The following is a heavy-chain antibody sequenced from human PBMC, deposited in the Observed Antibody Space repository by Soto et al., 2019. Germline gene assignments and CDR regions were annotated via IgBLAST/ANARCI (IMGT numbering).Heavy chain of an antibody. CDR3: AKGVPAATRYSQH. J-gene: IGHJ1*01. CDR1: GFSFSSYW. Sequence: VQLVESGGGLVQPGGSLRLSCAASGFSFSSYWMHWVRHAPGKGLVWVSRINSDGSSATYADSVKGRFTISRDNAKNTLYLQMTSLSPEDTAVYYCAKGVPAATRYSQHWGQGTLVTVSS. V-gene: IGHV3-74*01. CDR2: INSDGSSA. D-gene: IGHD2-2*01.